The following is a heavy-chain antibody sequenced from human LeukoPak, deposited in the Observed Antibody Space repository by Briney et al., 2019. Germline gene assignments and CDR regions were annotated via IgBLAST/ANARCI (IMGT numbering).Heavy chain of an antibody. Sequence: PSETLSLTCAVYGGSFSGYYWSWIRQPPGKGLEWIGEINHSGSTNYNPSLKSRVTISVDTSKNQFSLKLSSVTAADTAVYYCATTPRGYIVGAKVRAFDIWGQGTMVTVSS. D-gene: IGHD1-26*01. J-gene: IGHJ3*02. CDR2: INHSGST. CDR1: GGSFSGYY. V-gene: IGHV4-34*01. CDR3: ATTPRGYIVGAKVRAFDI.